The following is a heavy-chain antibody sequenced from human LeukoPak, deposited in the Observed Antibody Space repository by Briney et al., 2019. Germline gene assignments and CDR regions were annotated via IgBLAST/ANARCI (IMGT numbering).Heavy chain of an antibody. J-gene: IGHJ6*02. CDR2: IVVGSGNT. CDR1: GVTFSGSA. Sequence: GASVKVSCKVPGVTFSGSAVQWVRQARGLEWIGWIVVGSGNTNYAQKFQERVTFTRDMSTSTAYMELSSLRSEDTAVYYCAAVPLTYYGDYYYGMDVWGQGTTVTVSS. V-gene: IGHV1-58*01. D-gene: IGHD3-22*01. CDR3: AAVPLTYYGDYYYGMDV.